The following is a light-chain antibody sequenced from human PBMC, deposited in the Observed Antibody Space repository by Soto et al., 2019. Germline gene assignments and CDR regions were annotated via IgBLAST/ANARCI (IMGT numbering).Light chain of an antibody. CDR2: DAS. V-gene: IGKV1D-13*01. CDR3: QQRSNWPLIT. Sequence: AAQLTQSPSSLSASVGDRVTMSCRASQGIGNALAWYQQKPGKAPKVLIYDASSLKSGVPSRFSGSGSGTDFTLTISSLEPEDFAVYYCQQRSNWPLITFGQGTRLEI. J-gene: IGKJ5*01. CDR1: QGIGNA.